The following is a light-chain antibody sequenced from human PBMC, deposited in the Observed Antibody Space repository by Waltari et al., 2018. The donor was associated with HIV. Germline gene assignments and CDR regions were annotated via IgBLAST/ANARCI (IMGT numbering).Light chain of an antibody. CDR2: WAS. J-gene: IGKJ2*01. V-gene: IGKV4-1*01. CDR3: QQHDVSPYT. Sequence: DIVMTQSPDSLDVSLGERATIDCRSSQSLYNSNSKNSLAWDQQKPGQPPKLLIYWASTRNSGVPDRFTGSGSGTDFTLSISSLQAEDVAVYYCQQHDVSPYTFGQGTKV. CDR1: QSLYNSNSKNS.